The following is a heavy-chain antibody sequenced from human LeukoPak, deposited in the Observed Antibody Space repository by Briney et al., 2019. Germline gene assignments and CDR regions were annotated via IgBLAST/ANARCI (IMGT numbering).Heavy chain of an antibody. CDR3: AREDPQTTVPEGMDV. CDR1: GGSISYYY. CDR2: IYYSGTT. J-gene: IGHJ6*02. Sequence: SETLSLTCTVSGGSISYYYWSWIRQSPGKGLEWIGYIYYSGTTNYNPSLKSRVTISVDTSKNQFSLQLRSVTAADTAVSYCAREDPQTTVPEGMDVWGQGTKVTVSS. D-gene: IGHD4-17*01. V-gene: IGHV4-59*01.